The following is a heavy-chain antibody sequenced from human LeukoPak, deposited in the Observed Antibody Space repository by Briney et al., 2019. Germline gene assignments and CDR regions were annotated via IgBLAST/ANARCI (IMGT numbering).Heavy chain of an antibody. D-gene: IGHD5-18*01. CDR2: IRYDGSNK. Sequence: PGGSLRLSCAASGFTCSSYGMHWVRQAPGKGLEWVAFIRYDGSNKYYADSVKGRFTISRDNSKNTLYLQMNSLRAEDTAVYYCAKGRGYSYTIFDYWGQGTLVTVSS. CDR1: GFTCSSYG. CDR3: AKGRGYSYTIFDY. J-gene: IGHJ4*02. V-gene: IGHV3-30*02.